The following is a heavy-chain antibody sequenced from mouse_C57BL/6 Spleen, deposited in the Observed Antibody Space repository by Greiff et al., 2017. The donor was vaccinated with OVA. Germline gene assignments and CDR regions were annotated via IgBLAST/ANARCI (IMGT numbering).Heavy chain of an antibody. Sequence: QVQLQQSDAELVKPGASVKISCKVSGYTFTDHTIHWMKQRPEQGLEWIGYIYPRDGSTKYNEKFKGKATLTADKSSSTAYMQLNSLKSEDSSVDFCAAIYYGYAMDYWGQGTSVTVSS. D-gene: IGHD2-1*01. V-gene: IGHV1-78*01. CDR3: AAIYYGYAMDY. CDR1: GYTFTDHT. J-gene: IGHJ4*01. CDR2: IYPRDGST.